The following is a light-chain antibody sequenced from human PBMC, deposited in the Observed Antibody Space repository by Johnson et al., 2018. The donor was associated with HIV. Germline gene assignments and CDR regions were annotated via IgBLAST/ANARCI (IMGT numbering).Light chain of an antibody. V-gene: IGLV1-51*01. Sequence: VLTQPPSVSAAAGQKVTISCSGSSSNIGNNYVAWYQQVPGTAPKLLIYDNNRRPSGVPDRFSGSKSGTSATLGITGLQTGDEADYYCGTWGGVFGTGTKVTVL. CDR2: DNN. CDR1: SSNIGNNY. CDR3: GTWGGV. J-gene: IGLJ1*01.